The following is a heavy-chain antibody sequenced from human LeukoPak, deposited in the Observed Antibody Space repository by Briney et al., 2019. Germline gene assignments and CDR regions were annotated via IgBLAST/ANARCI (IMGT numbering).Heavy chain of an antibody. CDR3: AKGEYYGSGSYYNVFDY. D-gene: IGHD3-10*01. J-gene: IGHJ4*02. V-gene: IGHV3-23*01. CDR1: GFTFSSYA. Sequence: GGSLRLSCAASGFTFSSYAMSWVRQAPGKGLEWVSAISGSGGSTYYADSVKGRFTISRDNPKNTLYLQMNSLRAEDTAVYYCAKGEYYGSGSYYNVFDYWGQGTLVTVSS. CDR2: ISGSGGST.